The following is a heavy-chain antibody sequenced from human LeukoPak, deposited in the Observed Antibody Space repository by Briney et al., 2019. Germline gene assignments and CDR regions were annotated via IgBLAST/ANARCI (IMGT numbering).Heavy chain of an antibody. CDR3: ARRAGAYSHPYDY. J-gene: IGHJ4*02. D-gene: IGHD4/OR15-4a*01. V-gene: IGHV3-53*01. Sequence: GGSLRLSCTVSGFTVSSNSMSWVRQAPGKGLEWVPFIYSDNTHYSDSVKGRFTISRDNSKNTLYLQMNSPRAEDTAVYYCARRAGAYSHPYDYWGQGTLVTVSS. CDR1: GFTVSSNS. CDR2: IYSDNT.